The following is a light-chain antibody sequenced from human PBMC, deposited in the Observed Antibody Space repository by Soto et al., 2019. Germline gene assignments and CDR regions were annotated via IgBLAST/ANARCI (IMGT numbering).Light chain of an antibody. CDR1: SSNIGAGYD. CDR2: GNT. J-gene: IGLJ1*01. CDR3: QSYDSSLSGSRV. V-gene: IGLV1-40*01. Sequence: QSVLTQPPSVSGAPGQRVTISCTGSSSNIGAGYDVHWYQQFPGTAPKLLIFGNTNRPSGVPDRFSASKSGTSASLAITGLQAEDEADYYCQSYDSSLSGSRVFGTGTKLTVL.